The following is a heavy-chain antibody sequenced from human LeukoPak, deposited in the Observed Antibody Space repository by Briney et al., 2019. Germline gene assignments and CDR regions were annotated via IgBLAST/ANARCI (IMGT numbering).Heavy chain of an antibody. V-gene: IGHV3-30*18. J-gene: IGHJ4*02. Sequence: GGSLRLSCAASRFTFRSYGMHWVRQAPGKGLEWVAVISSDGSNTYYADPVKGRFTISRDNPKNTLYLQMNSLRAEDTAVYYYAKDGQYSGGWYEGHFDYWGQGTLVTVSS. CDR2: ISSDGSNT. CDR1: RFTFRSYG. CDR3: AKDGQYSGGWYEGHFDY. D-gene: IGHD6-19*01.